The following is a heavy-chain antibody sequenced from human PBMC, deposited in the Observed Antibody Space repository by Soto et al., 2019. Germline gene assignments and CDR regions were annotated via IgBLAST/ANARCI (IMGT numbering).Heavy chain of an antibody. V-gene: IGHV5-51*01. D-gene: IGHD6-19*01. CDR1: GYIFTAYW. CDR2: IHGDDSNS. Sequence: GSLKISCQGSGYIFTAYWIGWVRQMPGKGLEWMGIIHGDDSNSRYGPSFQGQVTISTDKSISTAYLQWSSLKASDTAIYYCARRATYSSGWDYWGQGTLVTVSS. CDR3: ARRATYSSGWDY. J-gene: IGHJ4*02.